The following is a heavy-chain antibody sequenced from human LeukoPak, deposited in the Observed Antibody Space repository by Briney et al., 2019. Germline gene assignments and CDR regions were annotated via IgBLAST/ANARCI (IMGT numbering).Heavy chain of an antibody. D-gene: IGHD5-24*01. CDR2: IWYDGSNK. J-gene: IGHJ4*02. V-gene: IGHV3-33*06. CDR3: AKDPDGYKPDY. Sequence: GGSLRLSCAASGFTFSSYGMHWVRQAPGKGLEWVAVIWYDGSNKYYADSVKGRFTISRDNSKNTLYLQMNSLRAEDTAVYYCAKDPDGYKPDYWGQGTLVTVSS. CDR1: GFTFSSYG.